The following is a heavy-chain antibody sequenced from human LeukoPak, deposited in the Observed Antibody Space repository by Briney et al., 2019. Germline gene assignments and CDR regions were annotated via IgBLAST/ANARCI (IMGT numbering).Heavy chain of an antibody. CDR2: INHSGST. CDR1: DGSFSGYY. D-gene: IGHD2/OR15-2a*01. J-gene: IGHJ4*02. CDR3: ARESTSSGLGY. Sequence: SETLSLTCAVYDGSFSGYYWSWIRQPPGKGLEWIGEINHSGSTNYNPSLKSRVTISVDTSKNQFSLKLSSVTAADTAVYYCARESTSSGLGYWGQGTLVTVSS. V-gene: IGHV4-34*01.